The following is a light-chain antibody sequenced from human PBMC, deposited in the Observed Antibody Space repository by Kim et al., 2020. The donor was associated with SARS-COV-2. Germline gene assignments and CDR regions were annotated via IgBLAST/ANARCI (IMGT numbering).Light chain of an antibody. J-gene: IGKJ5*01. V-gene: IGKV1-39*01. CDR3: QQSHTIPIT. CDR2: GAS. CDR1: QSITTS. Sequence: DIQMTQSPSYLPASVGDRITFTCRASQSITTSLNWYQQKPGKAPKLLIYGASVLQTGVPSRFSGSGSGTDFTLTITSLQAEDLATYYCQQSHTIPITFCQGTRLE.